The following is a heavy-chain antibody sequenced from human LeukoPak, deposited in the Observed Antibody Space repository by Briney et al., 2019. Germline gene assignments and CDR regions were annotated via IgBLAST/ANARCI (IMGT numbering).Heavy chain of an antibody. CDR2: ISGSGGST. Sequence: GGSLRLSCAASGFTFSSYAMTWVRQAPGKGLEWVSGISGSGGSTYQADSVKGRFPISRDNSKNTLYLQMSSLRAEDTAVYYCAKAISSWYYYGMNVWGKGTTVTVSS. CDR3: AKAISSWYYYGMNV. CDR1: GFTFSSYA. D-gene: IGHD6-13*01. J-gene: IGHJ6*04. V-gene: IGHV3-23*01.